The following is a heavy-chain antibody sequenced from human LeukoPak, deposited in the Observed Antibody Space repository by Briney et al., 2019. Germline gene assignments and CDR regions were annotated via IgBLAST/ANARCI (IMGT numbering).Heavy chain of an antibody. Sequence: SETLSRTCAVYAASFSDYYWSWIRQPPGKGLEWIGYIYYSGSTNFNPSLKSRVTISVDTSKNQFSLKLSSVTAADTAAYYCARRAFYYDSSGIYYFDYWGQGTLVTVSS. CDR1: AASFSDYY. CDR3: ARRAFYYDSSGIYYFDY. CDR2: IYYSGST. V-gene: IGHV4-59*01. D-gene: IGHD3-22*01. J-gene: IGHJ4*02.